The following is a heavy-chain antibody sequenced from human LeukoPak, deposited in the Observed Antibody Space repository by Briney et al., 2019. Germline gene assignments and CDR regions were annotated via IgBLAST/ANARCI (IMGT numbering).Heavy chain of an antibody. Sequence: MSSETLSLTCTVSGGSISSSSYYWGWIRQPPGKGLEWIGSIYYSGSTYYNPSLKSRVTISVDTSKNQFSLKLSSVTAADTAVYYCARARPLLGYSYLRSVAFDIWGQGTMFTVSS. D-gene: IGHD5-18*01. CDR2: IYYSGST. CDR1: GGSISSSSYY. CDR3: ARARPLLGYSYLRSVAFDI. J-gene: IGHJ3*02. V-gene: IGHV4-39*07.